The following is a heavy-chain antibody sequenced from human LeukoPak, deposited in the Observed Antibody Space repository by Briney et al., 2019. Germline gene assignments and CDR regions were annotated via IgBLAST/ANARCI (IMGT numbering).Heavy chain of an antibody. Sequence: ASVKVSCKVSGYTLTELSMHWVQQAPGKGLEWMGGFDPEDGETIYAQKFQGRVTMTEDTSTDTAYMELSSLRSEDTAVYYCATSYYYDSSGYYYFDYWGQGTLVTVSS. CDR1: GYTLTELS. D-gene: IGHD3-22*01. V-gene: IGHV1-24*01. CDR3: ATSYYYDSSGYYYFDY. J-gene: IGHJ4*02. CDR2: FDPEDGET.